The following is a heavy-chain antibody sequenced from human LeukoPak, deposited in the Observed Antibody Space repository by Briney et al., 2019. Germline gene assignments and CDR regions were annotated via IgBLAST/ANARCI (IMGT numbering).Heavy chain of an antibody. Sequence: SVKVSCKASVGTFSSYAISWVRQAPGQGLEWMGGLIPIYGTANYAQKFQGRVTITADESTSTAYMELSSLRSEDTAVYYCARGLGYCSGGSCYGLWGQGTLVTVSS. D-gene: IGHD2-15*01. CDR3: ARGLGYCSGGSCYGL. V-gene: IGHV1-69*13. CDR2: LIPIYGTA. CDR1: VGTFSSYA. J-gene: IGHJ4*02.